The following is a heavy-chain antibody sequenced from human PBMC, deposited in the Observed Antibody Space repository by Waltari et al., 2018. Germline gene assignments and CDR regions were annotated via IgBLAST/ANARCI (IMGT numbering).Heavy chain of an antibody. J-gene: IGHJ4*02. CDR2: MRSKTYGGAP. V-gene: IGHV3-49*04. CDR3: TRADGMTDLDY. Sequence: EVQLAESGGGLVQPGRSLRLSCTAAGFNFGDYAMTWVRQVPGNGLEWVGCMRSKTYGGAPEYAASVKGRFTISRDDSKSVAYLQMNSLRTEDTSLYYCTRADGMTDLDYWGQGALVTVSS. CDR1: GFNFGDYA.